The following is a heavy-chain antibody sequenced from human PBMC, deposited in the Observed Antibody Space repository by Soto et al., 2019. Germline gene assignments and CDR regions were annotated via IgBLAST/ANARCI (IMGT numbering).Heavy chain of an antibody. D-gene: IGHD2-21*01. V-gene: IGHV1-2*07. Sequence: QVQLVQSGAEVKEPGDSVRVSCVASGYTFTAYHIHWVRQAPGQGLEWMGWINPRFGDTTYAHDFLGGVFMTRDMSSSAGYMELSRLTSDDTAIYYGAVNMDYYCGRGCGNVHGVWGQGSTGTV. CDR1: GYTFTAYH. J-gene: IGHJ6*02. CDR3: AVNMDYYCGRGCGNVHGV. CDR2: INPRFGDT.